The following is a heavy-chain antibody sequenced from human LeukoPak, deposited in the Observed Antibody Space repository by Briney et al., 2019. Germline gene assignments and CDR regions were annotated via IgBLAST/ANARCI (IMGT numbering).Heavy chain of an antibody. D-gene: IGHD3-22*01. CDR2: INHSGST. CDR1: GGSFSGYY. V-gene: IGHV4-34*01. CDR3: ARHSQYYYDSSGMFDY. Sequence: PSETLSLTCAVYGGSFSGYYWSWIRQPPGKGLEWIGEINHSGSTNYNPSLKSRVTISVDTSKNQFSLKLSSVTAADTAVYYCARHSQYYYDSSGMFDYWGQGTLVTVSS. J-gene: IGHJ4*02.